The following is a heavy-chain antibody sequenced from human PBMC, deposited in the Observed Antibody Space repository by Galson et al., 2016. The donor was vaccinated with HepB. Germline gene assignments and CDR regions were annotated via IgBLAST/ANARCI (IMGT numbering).Heavy chain of an antibody. CDR1: GDSVSSNSAR. D-gene: IGHD7-27*01. Sequence: CAISGDSVSSNSARWNWIRQSPPRGLAWLGRPFYRSNWPYDYAESVKSRITINPATSKNQFSRQLNSVTPEDTAVYYCARSYLLGRGFGWWGQGTLVTVSS. J-gene: IGHJ4*02. CDR3: ARSYLLGRGFGW. CDR2: PFYRSNWPY. V-gene: IGHV6-1*01.